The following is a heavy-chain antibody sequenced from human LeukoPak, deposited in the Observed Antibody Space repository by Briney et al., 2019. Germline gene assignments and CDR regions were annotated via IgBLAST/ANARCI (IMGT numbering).Heavy chain of an antibody. CDR1: GFTFSSYS. CDR2: ISSSSSTI. CDR3: ARVEQQLVPPYYYMDV. D-gene: IGHD6-13*01. J-gene: IGHJ6*03. Sequence: GGSLRLSCAASGFTFSSYSMNWVRQAPGQGLEWVSYISSSSSTIYYADSVKGRFTISRDNAKNSLYLQMNSLRAEDTAVYYCARVEQQLVPPYYYMDVWGKGTTVTVSS. V-gene: IGHV3-48*01.